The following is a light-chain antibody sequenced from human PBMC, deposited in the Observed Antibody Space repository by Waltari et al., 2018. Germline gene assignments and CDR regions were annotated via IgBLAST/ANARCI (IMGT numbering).Light chain of an antibody. CDR1: SSDIGSYSL. CDR3: CSYTGSYTLA. V-gene: IGLV2-23*02. J-gene: IGLJ3*02. CDR2: DVR. Sequence: QSALTQPASVSGSPGQSITISCTGTSSDIGSYSLVSWYQQHPGKAPKLILSDVRGRASGISNRFSGSKSGNTASLAISGLQAEDEADYYCCSYTGSYTLAFGGGTNLIVL.